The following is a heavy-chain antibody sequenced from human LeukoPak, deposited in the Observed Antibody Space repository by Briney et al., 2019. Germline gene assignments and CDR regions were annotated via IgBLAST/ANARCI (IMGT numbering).Heavy chain of an antibody. D-gene: IGHD2-2*01. CDR2: TYYRSTWYN. Sequence: SQTLSLTCAISGDSVSSNSVTWNWIRQSPSRGLEWLGRTYYRSTWYNDYAVSVRGRITVNPDTSKNQFSLHLNSVTPEDTALYYCARRLTQYDCFDPWGQGILVTVSS. CDR3: ARRLTQYDCFDP. V-gene: IGHV6-1*01. CDR1: GDSVSSNSVT. J-gene: IGHJ5*02.